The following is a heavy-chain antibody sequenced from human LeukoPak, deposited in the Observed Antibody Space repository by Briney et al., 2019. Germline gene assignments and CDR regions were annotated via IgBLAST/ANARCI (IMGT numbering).Heavy chain of an antibody. CDR3: ARFRVIKPGYYYYYYMDV. Sequence: GASVKVSCKASGGTFSSYAISWVRQAPGQGLEWMGGIIPIFGTANYAQKFQGRVTITADESTSTAYMELSSLRSEDTAVYYCARFRVIKPGYYYYYYMDVWGKGTTVTVSS. CDR2: IIPIFGTA. V-gene: IGHV1-69*13. CDR1: GGTFSSYA. J-gene: IGHJ6*03. D-gene: IGHD1-14*01.